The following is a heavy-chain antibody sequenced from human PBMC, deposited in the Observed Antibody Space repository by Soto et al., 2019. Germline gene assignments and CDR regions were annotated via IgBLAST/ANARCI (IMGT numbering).Heavy chain of an antibody. CDR3: AKETNAYEINF. J-gene: IGHJ4*02. V-gene: IGHV3-30-3*01. CDR2: ISYDGNTQ. Sequence: QVQLVESGGGVVQPGGSLRLSRAASGFIFSGYAMHWVRQAPGKGLEWVAVISYDGNTQYYADSVKGRFTVSRDNSNNILYVEMNNLRDEDTAMYYCAKETNAYEINFWGQGTLVTVSP. D-gene: IGHD3-9*01. CDR1: GFIFSGYA.